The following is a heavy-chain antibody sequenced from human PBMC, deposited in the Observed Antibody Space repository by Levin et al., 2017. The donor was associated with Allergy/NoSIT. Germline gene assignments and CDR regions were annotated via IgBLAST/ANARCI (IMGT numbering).Heavy chain of an antibody. J-gene: IGHJ4*02. CDR1: GFTFSRYP. CDR3: AKVYSSAWYWGHFDY. D-gene: IGHD6-19*01. CDR2: ISYDGSEK. Sequence: PGGSLRLSCAASGFTFSRYPMHWVRQAPGKGLEWVAVISYDGSEKYYADSVKGRFTISRDNSKNTLYLQLNSLRAEDTAVYYCAKVYSSAWYWGHFDYWGQGTLVTVSS. V-gene: IGHV3-30-3*01.